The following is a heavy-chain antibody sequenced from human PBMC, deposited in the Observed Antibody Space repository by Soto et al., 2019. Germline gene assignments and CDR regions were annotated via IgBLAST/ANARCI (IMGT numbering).Heavy chain of an antibody. CDR1: GFTVSSNY. D-gene: IGHD1-7*01. V-gene: IGHV3-66*01. Sequence: GGSLRLSRAASGFTVSSNYMSWVRQAPGKGLEWVSVIYSGGSTYYADSVKGRFTISRDNSKNTLYLQMNSLRAEDTAVYYCARDREYNWNYNWFDPWGKGTLVTVSS. J-gene: IGHJ5*02. CDR2: IYSGGST. CDR3: ARDREYNWNYNWFDP.